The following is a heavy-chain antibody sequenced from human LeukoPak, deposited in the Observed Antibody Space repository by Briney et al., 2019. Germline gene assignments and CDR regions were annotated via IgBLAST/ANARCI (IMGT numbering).Heavy chain of an antibody. Sequence: PGGSLRLSCAASGFTFSSYAMSWVRQAPGKGLEWVSAISGSGGSTYYADSVKGRFTISRDNSKKTLYLQMNSLRAEDTAVYYCAKDDVPSNWGALGLFDYWGQEPWSPSPQ. CDR3: AKDDVPSNWGALGLFDY. D-gene: IGHD7-27*01. V-gene: IGHV3-23*01. CDR2: ISGSGGST. J-gene: IGHJ4*01. CDR1: GFTFSSYA.